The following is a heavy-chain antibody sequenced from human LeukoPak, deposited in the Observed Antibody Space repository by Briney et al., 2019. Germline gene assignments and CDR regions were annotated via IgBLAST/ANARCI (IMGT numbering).Heavy chain of an antibody. CDR3: ARVASYYDILTDYPDDAFDI. V-gene: IGHV3-21*01. CDR2: ISSSSSYI. Sequence: GGSLRLSCAASGFTFSTYSMNWVRQAPGKGLEWVSSISSSSSYIYYADSVKGRFTISRDNAKNSLYLQMNSLRAEDTAVYYCARVASYYDILTDYPDDAFDIWGQGTMVTVSS. CDR1: GFTFSTYS. J-gene: IGHJ3*02. D-gene: IGHD3-9*01.